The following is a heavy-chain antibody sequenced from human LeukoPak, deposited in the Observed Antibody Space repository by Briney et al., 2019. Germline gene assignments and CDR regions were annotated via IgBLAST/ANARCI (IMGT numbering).Heavy chain of an antibody. CDR2: IVVGSGNT. V-gene: IGHV1-58*02. Sequence: GTSVKVSCKASGFTFTSSAMQWVRQARGQRLEWIGWIVVGSGNTNYAQKFQERVTITRDMSTSTAYMELSSLRSEDTAVYYCAGGYYDSSGYYSDYWGQGTLVTVSS. CDR3: AGGYYDSSGYYSDY. CDR1: GFTFTSSA. J-gene: IGHJ4*02. D-gene: IGHD3-22*01.